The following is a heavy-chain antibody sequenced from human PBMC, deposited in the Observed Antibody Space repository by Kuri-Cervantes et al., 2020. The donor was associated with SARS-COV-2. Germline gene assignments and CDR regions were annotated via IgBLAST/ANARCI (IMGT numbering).Heavy chain of an antibody. D-gene: IGHD3-22*01. CDR3: ARLYDSSGYYYPAFDY. CDR2: IYYSGST. CDR1: GGSISSYY. V-gene: IGHV4-59*08. J-gene: IGHJ4*02. Sequence: GSLRLSCTVSGGSISSYYWSWIRQPPGKGLEWIGYIYYSGSTNYNPSLKSRVTISVDTSKNQFSLKLSSVTAADTAVYYCARLYDSSGYYYPAFDYWGQGTRVTVSS.